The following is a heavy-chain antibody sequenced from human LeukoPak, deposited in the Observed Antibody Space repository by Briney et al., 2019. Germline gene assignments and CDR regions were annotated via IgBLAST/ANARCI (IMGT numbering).Heavy chain of an antibody. Sequence: PSETLSLTCAVYGGSFSGYYWSWIRQPPGKGLEWIGEINHSGSTNYNPSLKSRVTISVDTSKNQFSLKLCSVTAADTAVYYCARGGGNSQLDYWGQGTLVTVSS. V-gene: IGHV4-34*01. CDR2: INHSGST. J-gene: IGHJ4*02. CDR1: GGSFSGYY. CDR3: ARGGGNSQLDY. D-gene: IGHD4-23*01.